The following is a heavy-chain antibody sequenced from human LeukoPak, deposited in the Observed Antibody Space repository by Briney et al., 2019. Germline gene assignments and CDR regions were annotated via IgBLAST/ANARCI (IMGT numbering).Heavy chain of an antibody. CDR1: GYIFTSYW. CDR2: IYPGDCDT. Sequence: GASLQISSKGSGYIFTSYWIGWVRRMPGRGGEWMGIIYPGDCDTRYSPSFQGQVTISADKSISTAYLQWRSLNASDTAMYYCARWGGYNYGPPSRYFYLWGRGTLVTVSS. CDR3: ARWGGYNYGPPSRYFYL. J-gene: IGHJ2*01. V-gene: IGHV5-51*01. D-gene: IGHD5-18*01.